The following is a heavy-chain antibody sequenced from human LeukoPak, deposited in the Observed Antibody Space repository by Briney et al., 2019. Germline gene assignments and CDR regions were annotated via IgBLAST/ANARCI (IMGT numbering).Heavy chain of an antibody. J-gene: IGHJ5*02. CDR2: IYYSGST. V-gene: IGHV4-59*01. CDR1: GGSISSYY. Sequence: SETLSLTCTVSGGSISSYYWSWIRQPPGKGLEWIGYIYYSGSTNYNPSLKSRVTISVDTSKNQFSLKLSSVTAADTAVYYCAREARYYYDSSGYYNWFDPWGQGTLVTVSS. D-gene: IGHD3-22*01. CDR3: AREARYYYDSSGYYNWFDP.